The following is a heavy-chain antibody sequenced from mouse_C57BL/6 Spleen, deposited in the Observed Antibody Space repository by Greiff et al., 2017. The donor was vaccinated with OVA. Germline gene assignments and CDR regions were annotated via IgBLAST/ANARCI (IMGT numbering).Heavy chain of an antibody. CDR1: GYTFTSYW. D-gene: IGHD1-1*01. J-gene: IGHJ1*03. CDR2: IDPSDSYT. Sequence: QVQLQQPGAELVMPGASVKLSCKASGYTFTSYWMHWVKQRPGQGLEWIGEIDPSDSYTNYNQKFKGKSTLTVDKSSSTAYMQRSSLTSEDSAVYYCARGNYGSSYGGYFDVWGTGTTVTVSS. V-gene: IGHV1-69*01. CDR3: ARGNYGSSYGGYFDV.